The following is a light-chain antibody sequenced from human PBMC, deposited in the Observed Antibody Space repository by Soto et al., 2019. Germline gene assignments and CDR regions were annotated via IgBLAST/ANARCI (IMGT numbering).Light chain of an antibody. Sequence: EIVLTQSPATLSLSPGERATLSCRASQSVSSYLACYQQKPGQAPRLLIYDASNRATGIPARFSGSGSGTDFTLTISSLEPEDLAVYYCQQRSNWPRTFGQGTRLEIK. CDR3: QQRSNWPRT. CDR1: QSVSSY. CDR2: DAS. V-gene: IGKV3-11*01. J-gene: IGKJ5*01.